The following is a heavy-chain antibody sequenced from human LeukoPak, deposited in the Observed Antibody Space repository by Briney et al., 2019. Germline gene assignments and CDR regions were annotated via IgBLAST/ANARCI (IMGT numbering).Heavy chain of an antibody. CDR2: IIPIFGTA. CDR1: GGTFSSYA. CDR3: AREVAAAGTIRGWFDP. J-gene: IGHJ5*02. V-gene: IGHV1-69*05. D-gene: IGHD6-13*01. Sequence: ASVKVSCKASGGTFSSYAISWVRQAPGQGLEWMGGIIPIFGTANYAQKFQGRVTITTDESTSTAYMELSSLRSEDTAVYYCAREVAAAGTIRGWFDPWGQRTLVTVSS.